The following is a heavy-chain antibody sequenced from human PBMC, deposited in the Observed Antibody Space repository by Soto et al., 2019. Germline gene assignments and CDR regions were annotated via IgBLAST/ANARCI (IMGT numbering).Heavy chain of an antibody. CDR2: TYYRSKWYN. Sequence: PSQTLSLTCAISGDSVSSNSAAWNWIRQSPSRGLEWLGRTYYRSKWYNDYAVSVKSRITINPDTSKNQFSLKLSSVTAADTAVYYCARDGVWFGDGVAYYYGMDVWGQGTTVTVSS. V-gene: IGHV6-1*01. CDR3: ARDGVWFGDGVAYYYGMDV. CDR1: GDSVSSNSAA. J-gene: IGHJ6*02. D-gene: IGHD3-10*01.